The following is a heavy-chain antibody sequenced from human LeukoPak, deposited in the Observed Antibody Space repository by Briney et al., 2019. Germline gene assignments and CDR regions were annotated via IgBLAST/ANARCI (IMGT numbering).Heavy chain of an antibody. J-gene: IGHJ4*02. CDR3: AKDLRWGLDY. V-gene: IGHV3-23*01. CDR1: GFTFSSYG. CDR2: LSGSGSNT. D-gene: IGHD2-21*02. Sequence: GGSLRLSCAASGFTFSSYGMSWVRQAPGKRLEWVSALSGSGSNTFYADSVKGRFTISRDNPKNTLYLQMNSLRAEDTAVYYCAKDLRWGLDYWGQGTLVTVSS.